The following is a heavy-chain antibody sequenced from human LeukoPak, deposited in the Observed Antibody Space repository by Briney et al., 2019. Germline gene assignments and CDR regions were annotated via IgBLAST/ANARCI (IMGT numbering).Heavy chain of an antibody. CDR3: ARGSKWLVPAAMFFWFDP. D-gene: IGHD2-2*01. CDR2: INHSGST. J-gene: IGHJ5*02. V-gene: IGHV4-34*01. CDR1: GGSFSGYY. Sequence: SETLSLTCAVYGGSFSGYYWSWIRQPPGKGLEWIGEINHSGSTNYNPSLKSRVTISVDTSKNQFSLKLSSVTPADTAVYYCARGSKWLVPAAMFFWFDPWGQGTLVTVSS.